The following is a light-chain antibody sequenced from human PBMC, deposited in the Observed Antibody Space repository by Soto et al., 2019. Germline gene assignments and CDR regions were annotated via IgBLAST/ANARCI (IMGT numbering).Light chain of an antibody. Sequence: DIQMTQSPSTLSGSVGDRVTITCRASQGISSYLAWYQQKPGKAPKLLISAASTLQSGVPSRLSGSGSGTEFTLTITSLQPEDFATYYCQQLNNYPRTFGQGTKVDIK. V-gene: IGKV1-9*01. CDR3: QQLNNYPRT. J-gene: IGKJ1*01. CDR1: QGISSY. CDR2: AAS.